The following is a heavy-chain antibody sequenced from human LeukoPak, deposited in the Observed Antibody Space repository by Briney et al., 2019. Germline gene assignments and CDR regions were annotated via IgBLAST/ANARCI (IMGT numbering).Heavy chain of an antibody. V-gene: IGHV4-39*01. CDR1: GATLTIPEVY. CDR2: ISHTGTT. Sequence: PSETLSLTCAVSGATLTIPEVYCGRIRLPPGKGLEWIGTISHTGTTYYNPSLQSRVSISVDKSRHQFSLKLSSVTAADTAMYYSAIRELQVQRPPRDYWGQGTQVTVSS. D-gene: IGHD1-26*01. J-gene: IGHJ4*02. CDR3: AIRELQVQRPPRDY.